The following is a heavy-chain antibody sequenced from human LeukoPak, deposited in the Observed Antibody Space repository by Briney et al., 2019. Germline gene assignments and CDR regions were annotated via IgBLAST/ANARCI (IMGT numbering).Heavy chain of an antibody. D-gene: IGHD4-17*01. Sequence: KPSETLSLTCTVSGGPITGYYWGWIRQPPGKGLEWIGYIYYSGSTNYNPSLRSRVTMSVDKSRDQFSLKVNSVTAMDTAVYYCARYDGDDNNFDYWGQGTLVTVSS. V-gene: IGHV4-59*01. CDR3: ARYDGDDNNFDY. J-gene: IGHJ4*02. CDR2: IYYSGST. CDR1: GGPITGYY.